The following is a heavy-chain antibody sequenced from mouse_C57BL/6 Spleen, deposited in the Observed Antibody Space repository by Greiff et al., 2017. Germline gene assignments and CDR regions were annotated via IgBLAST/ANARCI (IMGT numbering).Heavy chain of an antibody. Sequence: QVQLQQPGAELVRPGSSVKLSCKASGYTFTSYWMHWVKQRPIQGLEWIGNIDPSDSETHYNQKFKDKATLTVDKSSSTAYMQLSSLTSEDSAVDYCTNYGSPLGAMDYWGQGTSVTVSS. CDR1: GYTFTSYW. CDR3: TNYGSPLGAMDY. D-gene: IGHD1-1*01. J-gene: IGHJ4*01. V-gene: IGHV1-52*01. CDR2: IDPSDSET.